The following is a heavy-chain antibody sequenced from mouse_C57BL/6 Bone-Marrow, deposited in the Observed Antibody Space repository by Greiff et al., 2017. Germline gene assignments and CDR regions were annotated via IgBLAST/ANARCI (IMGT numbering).Heavy chain of an antibody. J-gene: IGHJ4*01. CDR1: GYTFTDYY. CDR3: AGDTYYGSSSYAMDY. CDR2: IYPGSGNT. Sequence: QVQLQQSGAELVRPGASVKLSCKASGYTFTDYYINWVKQRPGQGLEWIARIYPGSGNTYYNEKFTGKATLTAEKSSSTAYLQLSSLASKDSAGYFCAGDTYYGSSSYAMDYWGQGTSVTVSS. V-gene: IGHV1-76*01. D-gene: IGHD1-1*01.